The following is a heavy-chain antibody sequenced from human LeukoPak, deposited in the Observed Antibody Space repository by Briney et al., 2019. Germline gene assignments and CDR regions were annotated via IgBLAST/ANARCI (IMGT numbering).Heavy chain of an antibody. D-gene: IGHD4-17*01. Sequence: SETLSLTCSVYGASFSDDFWSWIRQPPGKGLEWIGEVSQSGVTNYSPSLKSRVIISLDTSKNQFSLRLTPLTAADTAVYYCASGTTVTNFAYWGQGTLVTVSS. J-gene: IGHJ4*02. CDR3: ASGTTVTNFAY. CDR1: GASFSDDF. V-gene: IGHV4-34*01. CDR2: VSQSGVT.